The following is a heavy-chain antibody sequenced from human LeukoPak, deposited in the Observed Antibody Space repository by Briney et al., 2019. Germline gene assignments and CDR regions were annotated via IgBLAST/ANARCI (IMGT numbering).Heavy chain of an antibody. Sequence: ASVTVSCTASGYTFTSYDTNWMRQATGQGLEWMGWMSPNSGNTGYAQKFQGRVTMTRDTSTGTAYLELSSLRSEDSAVYYRVRTPPNWGADFWGQGTLVTVSS. CDR3: VRTPPNWGADF. V-gene: IGHV1-8*01. CDR1: GYTFTSYD. D-gene: IGHD7-27*01. CDR2: MSPNSGNT. J-gene: IGHJ4*02.